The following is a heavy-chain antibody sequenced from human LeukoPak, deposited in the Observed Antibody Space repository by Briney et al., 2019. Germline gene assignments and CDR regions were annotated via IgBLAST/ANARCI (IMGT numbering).Heavy chain of an antibody. D-gene: IGHD1-26*01. Sequence: PGGSLRLSCTASGFTFGDYAMSWFRQAPGKGLEWVGFIRSKAYGGTTEYAASVKGRFTISRDDSKSIAYLQMNSLKTEDTAVYYCTRVIVGEAGAFDIWGQGTMVTVSS. CDR1: GFTFGDYA. V-gene: IGHV3-49*03. CDR3: TRVIVGEAGAFDI. J-gene: IGHJ3*02. CDR2: IRSKAYGGTT.